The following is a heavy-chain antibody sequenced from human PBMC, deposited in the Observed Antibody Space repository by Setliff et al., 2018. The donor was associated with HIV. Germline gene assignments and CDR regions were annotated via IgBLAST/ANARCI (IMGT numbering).Heavy chain of an antibody. D-gene: IGHD3-3*01. V-gene: IGHV4-39*01. CDR3: ARSQPDTIFGVVTFDC. Sequence: LSLTCTVSGGSMSSSGPGYYWGWVRQTPGGGLEWIGSAYYRGRTYYNPSLKSRVTISVDTSKNQLSLRLTSMAAADTAMYYCARSQPDTIFGVVTFDCWGQGKMVTSPQ. J-gene: IGHJ4*02. CDR2: AYYRGRT. CDR1: GGSMSSSGPGYY.